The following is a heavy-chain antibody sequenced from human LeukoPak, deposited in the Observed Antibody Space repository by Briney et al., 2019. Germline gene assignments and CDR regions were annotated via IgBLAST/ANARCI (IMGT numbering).Heavy chain of an antibody. CDR3: ARGGSSWDFAFDI. CDR2: ISYDGSNK. V-gene: IGHV3-30*03. D-gene: IGHD6-13*01. Sequence: GGSPRLSCAASGFTLSNYWMHWVRQAPGKGLEWVAVISYDGSNKYYADSVRGRFTISRDNSKNTLYLQMNSLRAEDTAVYYCARGGSSWDFAFDIWGQGTMVTVSS. CDR1: GFTLSNYW. J-gene: IGHJ3*02.